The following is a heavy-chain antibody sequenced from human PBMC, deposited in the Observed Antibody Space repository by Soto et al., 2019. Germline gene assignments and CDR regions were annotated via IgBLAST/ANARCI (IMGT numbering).Heavy chain of an antibody. CDR2: FDPEDGET. J-gene: IGHJ6*03. CDR1: GYTLTELS. D-gene: IGHD2-2*01. CDR3: ATNSRVYCSSTSCHAYYYYYYMDV. V-gene: IGHV1-24*01. Sequence: ASVKVSCKVSGYTLTELSMHWVRQAPGKGLEWMGGFDPEDGETIYAQKFQGRVTMTEDTSTDTAYMELSSLRSEDTAVYYYATNSRVYCSSTSCHAYYYYYYMDVWGKGTTVTVAS.